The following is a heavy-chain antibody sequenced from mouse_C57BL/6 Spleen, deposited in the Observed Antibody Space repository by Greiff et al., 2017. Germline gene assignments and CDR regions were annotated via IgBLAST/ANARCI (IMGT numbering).Heavy chain of an antibody. Sequence: QVQLQQSGAELVKPGASVKISCKASGYAFSSYWMNWVKQRPGKGLEWIGQIYPGDGDTNYNGKFKGKATLTADKPSSTAYMQLSSLTSEDSAVYFCARSGFYGSSSWYFDVWGTGTTVTVSS. J-gene: IGHJ1*03. CDR1: GYAFSSYW. D-gene: IGHD1-1*01. CDR2: IYPGDGDT. CDR3: ARSGFYGSSSWYFDV. V-gene: IGHV1-80*01.